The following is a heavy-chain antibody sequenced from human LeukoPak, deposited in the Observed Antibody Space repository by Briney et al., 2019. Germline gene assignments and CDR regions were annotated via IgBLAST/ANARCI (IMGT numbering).Heavy chain of an antibody. CDR1: GGSISNSYY. CDR2: IYYSGST. D-gene: IGHD4-17*01. J-gene: IGHJ4*02. CDR3: ARFFCGDHYFDY. V-gene: IGHV4-39*01. Sequence: SETLSLTCTVSGGSISNSYYWGWIRQPPGKGLEWIGNIYYSGSTYYSPSLKSRVTISVDTSKNQFSLKLSSVTAADAAVYYCARFFCGDHYFDYWGQGTLVTVSS.